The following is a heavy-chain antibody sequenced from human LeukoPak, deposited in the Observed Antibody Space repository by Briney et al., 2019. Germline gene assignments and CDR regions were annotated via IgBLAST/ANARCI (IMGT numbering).Heavy chain of an antibody. CDR3: AREGGVDTAMAHYNWFDP. Sequence: PGRSLRLSCAASGFTFSSYGMHWVRQAPGKGLEWVAVIWYDGSNKYYADSVKGRFTISRDNSKNTLYLQMNSLRAEDTAVYYCAREGGVDTAMAHYNWFDPWGQGTLVTVSS. J-gene: IGHJ5*02. D-gene: IGHD5-18*01. V-gene: IGHV3-33*01. CDR2: IWYDGSNK. CDR1: GFTFSSYG.